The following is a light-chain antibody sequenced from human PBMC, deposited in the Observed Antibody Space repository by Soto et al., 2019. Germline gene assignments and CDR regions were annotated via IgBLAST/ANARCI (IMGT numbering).Light chain of an antibody. Sequence: EIAMTQSPDTLYLSPGEGSTLSFRASQSVRTKLAWYQQKAGQAPRLLIYGASTRATGIPARFSGSGSGTEFTLTINSLQSEDFVVYYCQQYDNWPPTFGQGTRLEIK. CDR1: QSVRTK. V-gene: IGKV3D-15*01. CDR3: QQYDNWPPT. CDR2: GAS. J-gene: IGKJ5*01.